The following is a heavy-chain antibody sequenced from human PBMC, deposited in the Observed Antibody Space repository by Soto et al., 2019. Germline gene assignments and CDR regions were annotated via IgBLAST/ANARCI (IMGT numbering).Heavy chain of an antibody. CDR3: ARLDGYNPYYFDY. J-gene: IGHJ4*02. V-gene: IGHV4-61*08. Sequence: SETLSLTCTVSGASITSDEYYWGWIRQPPGKGLEWIGYIYYSGSTNYNPSLKSRVTISVDTSKNQFSLKLSSVTAADTAVYYCARLDGYNPYYFDYWGQGTLVTVSS. CDR2: IYYSGST. CDR1: GASITSDEYY. D-gene: IGHD5-12*01.